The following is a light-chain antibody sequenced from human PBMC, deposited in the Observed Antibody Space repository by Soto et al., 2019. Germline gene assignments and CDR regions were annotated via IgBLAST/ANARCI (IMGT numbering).Light chain of an antibody. V-gene: IGLV2-14*01. J-gene: IGLJ2*01. Sequence: QSALTQPASVSGSPGQSITISCTGTSSDVGFYNYVSWYQQYPDTAPKLIIFEVSNRPSGVSTRFSGSKSDNRASLTISGLQAEDEADYYCSSYTTSSTQVFGGGTQLTVL. CDR2: EVS. CDR1: SSDVGFYNY. CDR3: SSYTTSSTQV.